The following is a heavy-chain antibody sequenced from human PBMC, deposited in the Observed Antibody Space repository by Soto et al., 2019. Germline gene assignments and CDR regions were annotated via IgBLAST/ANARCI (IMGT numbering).Heavy chain of an antibody. J-gene: IGHJ5*02. CDR2: IYHSGST. Sequence: SETLSLTCTVSGGSISSYYWSWIRQPPGKGLEWIGYIYHSGSTYYNPSLKSRVTISVDRSKNQFSLKLSSVTAADTAVYYCARHTFGGYSYGFYWFDPWGQGTLVTVSS. D-gene: IGHD5-18*01. V-gene: IGHV4-59*04. CDR3: ARHTFGGYSYGFYWFDP. CDR1: GGSISSYY.